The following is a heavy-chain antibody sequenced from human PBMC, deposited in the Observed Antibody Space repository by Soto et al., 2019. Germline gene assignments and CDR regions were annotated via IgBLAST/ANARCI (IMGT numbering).Heavy chain of an antibody. J-gene: IGHJ4*02. CDR3: ARFMTYYYDSSGYYASD. CDR1: GYTFTSYG. CDR2: ISAYNGNT. Sequence: QVQLVQSGAEVKKPGASVKFSCKASGYTFTSYGISWVRQAPGQGLEWMGWISAYNGNTNYAQKLQGRVTMTTDTSTNTAYIELRSLRSDDTAVYYCARFMTYYYDSSGYYASDWGQGTLVTVSS. V-gene: IGHV1-18*01. D-gene: IGHD3-22*01.